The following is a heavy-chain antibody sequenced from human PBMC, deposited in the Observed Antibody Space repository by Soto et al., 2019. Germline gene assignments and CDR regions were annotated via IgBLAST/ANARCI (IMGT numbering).Heavy chain of an antibody. CDR1: AGSISNYS. CDR2: IYYSGST. D-gene: IGHD5-18*01. CDR3: ARGYSYGPAGV. Sequence: SETLSLTGTISAGSISNYSSCFIRQPPGKGLEWIGYIYYSGSTNYNPSLESRVTISVDTSKNQFSLKLSSVTAADTAVYYCARGYSYGPAGVWGQGTTVTVSS. V-gene: IGHV4-59*01. J-gene: IGHJ6*02.